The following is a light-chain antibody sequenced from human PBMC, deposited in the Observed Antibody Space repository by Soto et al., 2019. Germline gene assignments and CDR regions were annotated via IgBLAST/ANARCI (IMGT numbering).Light chain of an antibody. V-gene: IGLV2-14*01. CDR3: SSYTANGTVI. CDR1: TNDVASYNY. J-gene: IGLJ2*01. CDR2: EVT. Sequence: QSALTQPASVSGSPGQSITISCAGTTNDVASYNYVSWYQHHPAKAPTLIIFEVTYRPSGVSPRFSGSKSDNTASLTISGLHPEDEAHYYCSSYTANGTVIFGGGTKLTVL.